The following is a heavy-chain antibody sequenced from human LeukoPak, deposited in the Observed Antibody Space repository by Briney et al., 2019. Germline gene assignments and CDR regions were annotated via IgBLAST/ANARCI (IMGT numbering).Heavy chain of an antibody. J-gene: IGHJ4*02. V-gene: IGHV4-38-2*01. CDR1: GYSISSGYY. CDR3: ARVVPVGGNDY. D-gene: IGHD4-23*01. CDR2: IFRAGNT. Sequence: PSETLSLTCAVSGYSISSGYYWGWIRQPPGKGPEWLGTIFRAGNTYYNPSLKRRVTISVDTSRNQFSLKLSSVTAADTAMYYCARVVPVGGNDYWGQGTLVTVSS.